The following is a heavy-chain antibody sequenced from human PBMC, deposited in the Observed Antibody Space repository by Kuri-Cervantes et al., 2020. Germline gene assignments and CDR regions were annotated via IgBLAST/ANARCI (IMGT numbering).Heavy chain of an antibody. CDR1: GFTFNSYG. J-gene: IGHJ4*02. CDR2: ISYDGSNK. CDR3: AKLRHDSSGYYDY. Sequence: LSLTCAASGFTFNSYGMHWVRQAPGKGLEWVAVISYDGSNKYYADSVKGRFTISRDNSKSTLYLQMNSLRAEDTAVYYCAKLRHDSSGYYDYWGQGTLVTVSS. D-gene: IGHD3-22*01. V-gene: IGHV3-30*18.